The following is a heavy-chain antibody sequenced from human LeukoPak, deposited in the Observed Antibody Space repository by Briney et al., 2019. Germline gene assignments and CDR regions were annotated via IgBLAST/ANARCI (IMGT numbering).Heavy chain of an antibody. CDR2: ISGSGGST. Sequence: PGGSLRLSCAASGLTFSSYAMSWVRQAPGKGLEWVSAISGSGGSTYYADSVKGRFTISRDNSKNTLYLQMNSLRAEDTAVYYCARDLIYYDSSGSPTYYYGMDVWGQGTTVTVSS. V-gene: IGHV3-23*01. CDR1: GLTFSSYA. D-gene: IGHD3-22*01. CDR3: ARDLIYYDSSGSPTYYYGMDV. J-gene: IGHJ6*02.